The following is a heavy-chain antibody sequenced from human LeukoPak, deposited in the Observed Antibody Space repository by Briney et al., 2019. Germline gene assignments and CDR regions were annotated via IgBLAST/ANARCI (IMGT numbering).Heavy chain of an antibody. V-gene: IGHV4-59*01. CDR3: ARKLGYYYDSSGSIDAFDI. D-gene: IGHD3-22*01. CDR1: GGPITEYY. J-gene: IGHJ3*02. Sequence: SETLSLTCSVSGGPITEYYWSWFRQLPGKGLEWIGYIYHTGSTNYSPSLKSRVTISLDTSKNHFSLKLSSVTAADTAVYYCARKLGYYYDSSGSIDAFDIWGQGTMVTVSS. CDR2: IYHTGST.